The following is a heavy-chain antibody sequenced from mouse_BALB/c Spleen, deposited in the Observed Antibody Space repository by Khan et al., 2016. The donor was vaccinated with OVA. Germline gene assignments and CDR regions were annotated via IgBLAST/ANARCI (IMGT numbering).Heavy chain of an antibody. Sequence: EVHLVESGGGLVQPGGSLKLSCATSGFTFSNYYMYWVRQTPEKRLEWVAYISNGGGSTYYPDTVKGRFTISRDNAKNTLYLQMSRLKSEATAMXYSARVYGNYAMDYWGQGTSVTVSS. D-gene: IGHD2-1*01. V-gene: IGHV5-12*02. J-gene: IGHJ4*01. CDR2: ISNGGGST. CDR3: ARVYGNYAMDY. CDR1: GFTFSNYY.